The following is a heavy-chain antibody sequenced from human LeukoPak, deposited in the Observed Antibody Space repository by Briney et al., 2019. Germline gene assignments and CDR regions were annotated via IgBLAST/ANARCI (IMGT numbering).Heavy chain of an antibody. CDR3: ARAPPLYCSGGSCSNYDY. CDR2: ISWNSGSI. CDR1: GFTFDDYA. D-gene: IGHD2-15*01. J-gene: IGHJ4*02. Sequence: GGSLRLSCAASGFTFDDYAMHWVRHAPGKGLEWVSGISWNSGSIGYADSVKGRFTISRDNAKNSLYLQMNSLRAEDTAVYYCARAPPLYCSGGSCSNYDYWGQGTLVTVSS. V-gene: IGHV3-9*01.